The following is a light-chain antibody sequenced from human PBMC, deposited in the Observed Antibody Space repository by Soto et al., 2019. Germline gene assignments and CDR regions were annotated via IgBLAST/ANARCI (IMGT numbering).Light chain of an antibody. CDR2: GAS. J-gene: IGKJ1*01. V-gene: IGKV3-20*01. CDR3: QQYGSSGR. Sequence: EIVLTQSPGTLSLSPMEIATLSFMASQSVSNNYLAWYQQKPGQAPRLLIYGASNRATGIPDRFSGSGSGTDFTLTISRLEPEDFAVYYCQQYGSSGRFGQGTRW. CDR1: QSVSNNY.